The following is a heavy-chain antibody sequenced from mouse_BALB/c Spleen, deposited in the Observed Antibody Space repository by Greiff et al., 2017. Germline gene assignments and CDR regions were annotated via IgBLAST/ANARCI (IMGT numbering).Heavy chain of an antibody. Sequence: EVHLVESGGGLVQPGGSLRLSCATSGFTFTDYYMSWVRQPPGKALEWLGFIRNKANGYTTEYSASVKGRFTISRDNSQSILYLQMNTLRAEDGATYYCARDPHYYAMDYWGQGTSVTVSS. V-gene: IGHV7-3*02. CDR2: IRNKANGYTT. CDR3: ARDPHYYAMDY. J-gene: IGHJ4*01. CDR1: GFTFTDYY.